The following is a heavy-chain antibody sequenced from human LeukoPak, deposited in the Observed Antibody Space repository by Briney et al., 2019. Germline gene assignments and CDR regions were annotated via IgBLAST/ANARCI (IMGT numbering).Heavy chain of an antibody. CDR2: IYTSGST. Sequence: SETLSLTCTVSGDSISSGDYYWSWIRQPAGKGLEWIGRIYTSGSTNYNPSLKSRVTTSVDTSKNQFSLKLSSVTAADTAVYYCARRGYYDSRGYFDYWGQGTLVTVSS. CDR3: ARRGYYDSRGYFDY. V-gene: IGHV4-61*02. CDR1: GDSISSGDYY. D-gene: IGHD3-22*01. J-gene: IGHJ4*02.